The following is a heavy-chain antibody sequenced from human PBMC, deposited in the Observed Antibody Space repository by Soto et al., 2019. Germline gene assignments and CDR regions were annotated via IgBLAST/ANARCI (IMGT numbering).Heavy chain of an antibody. Sequence: PSETLSLTCTVSGGSVSSGSYYWSWIRQPPGKGLEWIGYIYYSGSTNYNPSLKSRVTISVDTSKNQFSLKLSSVTAADTAVYYCARGDSTVTTLLWDYWGQGTLVTVSS. CDR2: IYYSGST. CDR3: ARGDSTVTTLLWDY. CDR1: GGSVSSGSYY. J-gene: IGHJ4*02. V-gene: IGHV4-61*01. D-gene: IGHD4-17*01.